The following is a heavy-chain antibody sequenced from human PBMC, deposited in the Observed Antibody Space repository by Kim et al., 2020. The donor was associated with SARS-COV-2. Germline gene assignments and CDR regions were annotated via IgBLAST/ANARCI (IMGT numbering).Heavy chain of an antibody. CDR2: INPNSGGT. J-gene: IGHJ6*02. D-gene: IGHD3-10*01. CDR3: ARGLLWFGEGFDYYGMDV. CDR1: GYTFTGYY. Sequence: ASVKVSCKASGYTFTGYYMHWVRQAPGQGLEWMGWINPNSGGTNYAQKFQGWVTMTRDTSISTAYMELSRLRSDDTAVYYCARGLLWFGEGFDYYGMDVWGQGTTVTVSS. V-gene: IGHV1-2*04.